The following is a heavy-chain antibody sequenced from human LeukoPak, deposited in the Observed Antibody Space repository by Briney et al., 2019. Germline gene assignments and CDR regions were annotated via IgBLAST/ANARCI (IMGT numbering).Heavy chain of an antibody. CDR1: AVTFSSSW. Sequence: GGSPRLSCAASAVTFSSSWMLCGRHAPGKELVWVSRSNCAGSSTSYADLVKGRFIISRDNDRNTLYLQMSSLRAEYAADYYCARVSGRAASGDVRNDYWGQGTLVAVSS. V-gene: IGHV3-74*01. D-gene: IGHD1-1*01. CDR2: SNCAGSST. CDR3: ARVSGRAASGDVRNDY. J-gene: IGHJ4*02.